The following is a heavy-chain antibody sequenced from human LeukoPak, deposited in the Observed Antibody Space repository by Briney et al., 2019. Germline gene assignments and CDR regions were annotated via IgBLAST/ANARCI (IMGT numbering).Heavy chain of an antibody. CDR2: ISYDGTNK. CDR1: GFPFSSYA. CDR3: ARGFVLGAAKNYFDY. J-gene: IGHJ4*02. V-gene: IGHV3-30-3*01. Sequence: GGSLRLSCSASGFPFSSYAMHWVRQAPGKGLEWVAVISYDGTNKYYADSVKGRFTISRDNSKNTLSLQMNSLRAEDTAQYYCARGFVLGAAKNYFDYWGQGALVTVSS. D-gene: IGHD2-21*02.